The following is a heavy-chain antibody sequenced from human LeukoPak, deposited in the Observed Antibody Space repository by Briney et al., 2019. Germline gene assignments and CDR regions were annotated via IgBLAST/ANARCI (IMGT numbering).Heavy chain of an antibody. V-gene: IGHV4-4*07. D-gene: IGHD1-26*01. Sequence: PSETLSLTCTVSGGSISSYYWSWIRQPAGKGLEWIGRIYTSGSTNYNPSLKSRVTMSVDTSKNQFSLKLSSVTAADTAVYYCAKTGKGGSYSVTPYYFDYWGQGTLVTVSS. CDR3: AKTGKGGSYSVTPYYFDY. CDR1: GGSISSYY. J-gene: IGHJ4*02. CDR2: IYTSGST.